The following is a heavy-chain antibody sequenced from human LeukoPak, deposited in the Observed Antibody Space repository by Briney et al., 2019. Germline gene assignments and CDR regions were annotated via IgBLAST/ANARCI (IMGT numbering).Heavy chain of an antibody. V-gene: IGHV3-74*01. D-gene: IGHD3-22*01. CDR3: ARASYYYDSSGYYYYFDY. Sequence: GGSLRLSCAASGFTFSSYWMHWVRQAPGKGLVWVSRINSDGSRTYYADSVKGRFTISIDNAKNTLYLQMNSLRAEDTAVYYCARASYYYDSSGYYYYFDYWGQGTLVTVSS. CDR1: GFTFSSYW. CDR2: INSDGSRT. J-gene: IGHJ4*02.